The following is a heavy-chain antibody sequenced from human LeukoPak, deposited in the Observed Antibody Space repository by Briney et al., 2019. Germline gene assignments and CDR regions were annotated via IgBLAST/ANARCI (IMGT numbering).Heavy chain of an antibody. CDR1: GFTFSSYA. V-gene: IGHV3-23*01. Sequence: GGSLRLSCAASGFTFSSYAMSWVRQAPGKGLEWVSEVSGRGDNTYYADSVKGRFTISRDNSKNTLYLQMNSLRAEDTAVYYCAKETGQWLGSNYYYMDVWGKGTTVTVSS. CDR2: VSGRGDNT. D-gene: IGHD6-19*01. CDR3: AKETGQWLGSNYYYMDV. J-gene: IGHJ6*03.